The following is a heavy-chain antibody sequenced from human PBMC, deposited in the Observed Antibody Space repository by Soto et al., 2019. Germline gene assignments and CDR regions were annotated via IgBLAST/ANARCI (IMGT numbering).Heavy chain of an antibody. CDR3: ARHRSSFSWNDDY. CDR2: IIPILGIA. V-gene: IGHV1-69*02. CDR1: GGTFSSYT. Sequence: QVQLVQSGAEVKKPGSSVKVSCKASGGTFSSYTISWVRQAPGQGLEWMGRIIPILGIANYAQKFQGRVTITADKSTSTAYMELSSLRSEDTAVYYCARHRSSFSWNDDYWGQGTLVTVSS. D-gene: IGHD1-1*01. J-gene: IGHJ4*02.